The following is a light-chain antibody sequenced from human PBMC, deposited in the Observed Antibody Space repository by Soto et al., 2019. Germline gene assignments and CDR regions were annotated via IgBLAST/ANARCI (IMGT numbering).Light chain of an antibody. J-gene: IGKJ5*01. CDR1: QSVSASY. Sequence: EIVLTQSPGTLSLSPGERATLSCRASQSVSASYLAWYQQKPGQAPRLLIYAASSRATGIPDRFSGSGSGTDFTLTVSRLEPEDFAVYSCQQYGNSPAITFGQGTRLDIK. CDR3: QQYGNSPAIT. CDR2: AAS. V-gene: IGKV3-20*01.